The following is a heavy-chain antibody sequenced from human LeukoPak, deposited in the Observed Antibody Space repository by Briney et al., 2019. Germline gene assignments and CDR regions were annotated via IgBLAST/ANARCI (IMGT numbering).Heavy chain of an antibody. V-gene: IGHV5-51*01. CDR2: IYPGDSNT. CDR3: ARLVSGSYSLNY. J-gene: IGHJ4*02. CDR1: GYSFANYW. D-gene: IGHD1-26*01. Sequence: GESLKISFEGSGYSFANYWIAWVRQMPGKGLEWMGIIYPGDSNTKYSPSFQGQVTISADRSISTAYLQWSSLKASDTAMYFCARLVSGSYSLNYWGQGTLVTVSS.